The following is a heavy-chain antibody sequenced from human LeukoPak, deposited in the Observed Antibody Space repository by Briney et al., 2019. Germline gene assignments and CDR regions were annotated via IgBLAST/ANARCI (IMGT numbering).Heavy chain of an antibody. Sequence: PSETLSLTCSVSGDSISSYYWSWIRQPPGRGLEWIGYIYYSGSTNYNPSPKSRVAMSVDTSKNQFSLKLSSVTAADTAVYYCARDGLGTGWYSGDYWGQGILVTVSS. CDR1: GDSISSYY. CDR3: ARDGLGTGWYSGDY. J-gene: IGHJ4*02. D-gene: IGHD6-19*01. V-gene: IGHV4-59*01. CDR2: IYYSGST.